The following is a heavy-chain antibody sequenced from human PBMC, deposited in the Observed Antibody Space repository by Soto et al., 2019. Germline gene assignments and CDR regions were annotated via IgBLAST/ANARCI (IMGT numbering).Heavy chain of an antibody. CDR1: GFTLSSVW. V-gene: IGHV3-7*03. J-gene: IGHJ4*02. D-gene: IGHD6-19*01. Sequence: GGSLRLSCAASGFTLSSVWVCWGRTGPGKGLGGLANKKQDGSEKYYGDFGKGRVTISRDNAKNSLYLQMNSLRAEDTAVYYCARGRPGYSSGQTDYWGQGTLVTVSS. CDR3: ARGRPGYSSGQTDY. CDR2: KKQDGSEK.